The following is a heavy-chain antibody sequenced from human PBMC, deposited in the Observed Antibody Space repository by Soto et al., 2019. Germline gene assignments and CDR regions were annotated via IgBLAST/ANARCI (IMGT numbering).Heavy chain of an antibody. D-gene: IGHD5-12*01. CDR3: ASPEYSGYDIGIDAFDI. CDR2: IYPGDSDT. V-gene: IGHV5-51*01. J-gene: IGHJ3*02. CDR1: GYSFTSYW. Sequence: LGESLKISCKGSGYSFTSYWIGWVRQMPGKGLEWMGIIYPGDSDTRYSPSFQGQVTISADKSISTAYLQWSSLKASDTAMYYCASPEYSGYDIGIDAFDIWGQGTMVTVSS.